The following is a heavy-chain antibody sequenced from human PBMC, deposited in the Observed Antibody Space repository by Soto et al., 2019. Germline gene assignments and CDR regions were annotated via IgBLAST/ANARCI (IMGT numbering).Heavy chain of an antibody. Sequence: EVQVLESGGGLVQPGGSLRLSCVASGSTFSTYAMTWVRQAPGKGLEWVSAITTTARMTYYAVSVKGRFTISRDNSKNTVYLQMNTLRGEDPAFYYCAKSGGFCGTDWHFDFWGQGNLVTVSS. J-gene: IGHJ5*01. D-gene: IGHD5-12*01. CDR1: GSTFSTYA. CDR3: AKSGGFCGTDWHFDF. CDR2: ITTTARMT. V-gene: IGHV3-23*01.